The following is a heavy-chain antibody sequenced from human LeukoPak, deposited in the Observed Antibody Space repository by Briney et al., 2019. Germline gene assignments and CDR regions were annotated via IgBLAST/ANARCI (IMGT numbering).Heavy chain of an antibody. Sequence: GASVKVSCKASGGTFSSYAISWVRQAPGQGLEWMGGIIPIFGTANYAQKFQGRVTITADESTSTAHMELSSLRSEDTAVYYCAREGYSSSWPYYFDYWGQGTLVTVSS. D-gene: IGHD6-13*01. J-gene: IGHJ4*02. CDR3: AREGYSSSWPYYFDY. V-gene: IGHV1-69*13. CDR1: GGTFSSYA. CDR2: IIPIFGTA.